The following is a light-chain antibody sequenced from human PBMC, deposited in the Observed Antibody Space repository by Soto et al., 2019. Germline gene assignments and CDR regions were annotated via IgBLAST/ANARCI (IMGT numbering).Light chain of an antibody. J-gene: IGLJ1*01. CDR1: SSDVGGYNH. CDR2: EVS. CDR3: TSYTAYSTYV. V-gene: IGLV2-14*01. Sequence: LTQPASVSGSPGQSITISCSGTSSDVGGYNHVSWYQHHPGKAPKLVIYEVSNRPSGVSNRFSGSKSGNTASLTISGLQAEDDGDYYCTSYTAYSTYVFGPGTKVTVL.